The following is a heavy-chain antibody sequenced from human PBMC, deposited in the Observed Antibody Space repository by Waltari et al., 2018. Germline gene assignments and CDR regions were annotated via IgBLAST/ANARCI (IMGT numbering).Heavy chain of an antibody. Sequence: EVQLVQSGAEVKKPGESLKISCEASGYTFSTYWIAWVRQMPGKGLEWMGTTYPGDSDTIYSPSFQGHVTISVDKSINTASLQWSSLKASDTAIYYCARLGNTLSTVTRAFDFWGQGTLVSVSS. CDR2: TYPGDSDT. CDR3: ARLGNTLSTVTRAFDF. J-gene: IGHJ4*02. D-gene: IGHD4-17*01. CDR1: GYTFSTYW. V-gene: IGHV5-51*01.